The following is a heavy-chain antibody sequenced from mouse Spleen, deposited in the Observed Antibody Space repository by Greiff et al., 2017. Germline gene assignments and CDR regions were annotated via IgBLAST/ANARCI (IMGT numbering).Heavy chain of an antibody. D-gene: IGHD2-3*01. CDR3: ARGWLLYAMDY. J-gene: IGHJ4*01. CDR2: INYDGSST. Sequence: EVKLVESEGGLVQPGSSMKLSCTASGFTFSDYYMAWVRQVPEKGLEWVANINYDGSSTYYLDSLKSRFIISRDNAKNILYLQMSSLKSEDTATYYCARGWLLYAMDYWGQGTSVTVSS. CDR1: GFTFSDYY. V-gene: IGHV5-16*01.